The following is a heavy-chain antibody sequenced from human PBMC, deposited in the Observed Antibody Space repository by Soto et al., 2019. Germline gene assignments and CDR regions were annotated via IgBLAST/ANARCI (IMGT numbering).Heavy chain of an antibody. J-gene: IGHJ4*02. CDR2: INQDGSET. CDR1: GFTFSTYW. Sequence: GGSLRLSCAASGFTFSTYWMDWVRQTPGKGLEWVANINQDGSETNYVDSVKGRFTIYRDNAKNSLYLQMSSLTAEDSALYYCSRPLNSWGQGTLVTVSS. CDR3: SRPLNS. V-gene: IGHV3-7*01.